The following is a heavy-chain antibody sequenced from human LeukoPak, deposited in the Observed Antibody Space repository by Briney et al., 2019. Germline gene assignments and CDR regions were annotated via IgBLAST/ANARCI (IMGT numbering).Heavy chain of an antibody. V-gene: IGHV4-59*01. Sequence: SETLSLTCTVSGGSISGYYWSWIRQPPGKGLEWIGYIYYSGSTNYNPSLKSRVTISIDTSKNQFSLKLSSVTAADTAVYYCARGHSSGWYGATWFDPWGQGTLVTVSS. J-gene: IGHJ5*02. CDR1: GGSISGYY. CDR2: IYYSGST. D-gene: IGHD6-19*01. CDR3: ARGHSSGWYGATWFDP.